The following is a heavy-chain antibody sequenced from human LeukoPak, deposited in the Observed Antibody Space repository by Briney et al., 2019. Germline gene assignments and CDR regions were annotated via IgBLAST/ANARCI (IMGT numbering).Heavy chain of an antibody. CDR2: IYYSGST. D-gene: IGHD2-15*01. CDR3: ARGSYCSGGSCYSDYYYYYYMDV. J-gene: IGHJ6*03. Sequence: SETLSLTCNVSGYSISSGYYWGWIRQPPGKGLEWIGSIYYSGSTYYNPSLKSRVTISVDTSKNQFSLKLSSVTAADTAVYYCARGSYCSGGSCYSDYYYYYYMDVWGKGTTVTVSS. CDR1: GYSISSGYY. V-gene: IGHV4-38-2*02.